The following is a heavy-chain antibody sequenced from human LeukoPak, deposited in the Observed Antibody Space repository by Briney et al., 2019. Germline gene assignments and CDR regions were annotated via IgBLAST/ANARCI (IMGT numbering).Heavy chain of an antibody. CDR1: GFTFSSYA. J-gene: IGHJ6*02. Sequence: GGSLRLSCAASGFTFSSYAMSWVCQAPGKGLEWVSGISGSGGSTYYADSVKGRFTISRDNSKNTLYLQMNSLRAEDTAVYYCAEGYLYYSYYGMDVWGQGTTVTVSS. V-gene: IGHV3-23*01. CDR2: ISGSGGST. CDR3: AEGYLYYSYYGMDV. D-gene: IGHD2-15*01.